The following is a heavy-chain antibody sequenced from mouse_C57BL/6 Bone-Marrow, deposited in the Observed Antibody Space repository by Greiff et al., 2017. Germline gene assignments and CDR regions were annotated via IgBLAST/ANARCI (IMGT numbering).Heavy chain of an antibody. CDR3: ATSMVRGDAMDY. J-gene: IGHJ4*01. CDR2: IWSGGST. Sequence: VKLMESGPGLVQPSQSLSITCTVSGFSLTSYGVHWVRQSPGKGLEWLGVIWSGGSTDYNAAFISRLSISKDNSKSQVFFKMNSLQADDTAIYYCATSMVRGDAMDYWGQGTSVTVSS. V-gene: IGHV2-2*01. D-gene: IGHD2-2*01. CDR1: GFSLTSYG.